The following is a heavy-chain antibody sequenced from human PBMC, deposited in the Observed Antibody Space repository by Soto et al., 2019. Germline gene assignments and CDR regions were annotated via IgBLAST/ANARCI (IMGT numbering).Heavy chain of an antibody. CDR1: GGTFNNYA. J-gene: IGHJ4*02. CDR2: IITSSGTP. CDR3: ASSYGTSWYGDY. Sequence: QVQLVQSGAEVKKPGSSVKVSCKASGGTFNNYAVTWVRQAPGQGLEWMGGIITSSGTPNYAQRFQDRVTITADESRSIVYMELSSLRSEDTALYYCASSYGTSWYGDYWGQGTLVTVSS. D-gene: IGHD6-13*01. V-gene: IGHV1-69*01.